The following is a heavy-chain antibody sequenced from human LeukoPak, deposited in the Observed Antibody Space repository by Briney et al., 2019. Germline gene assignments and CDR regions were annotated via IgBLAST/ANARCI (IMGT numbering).Heavy chain of an antibody. CDR1: GGSFSGYY. Sequence: PSETLSLTCAVYGGSFSGYYWSWIRQPPGKGLEWIGEINHSGSTNYNPSLKSRVTISVDTSKNQFSLKLSSVTAADTAVYYCARWVVGATRYYYGMDVWGQGTTVTVSS. CDR3: ARWVVGATRYYYGMDV. CDR2: INHSGST. J-gene: IGHJ6*02. V-gene: IGHV4-34*01. D-gene: IGHD1-26*01.